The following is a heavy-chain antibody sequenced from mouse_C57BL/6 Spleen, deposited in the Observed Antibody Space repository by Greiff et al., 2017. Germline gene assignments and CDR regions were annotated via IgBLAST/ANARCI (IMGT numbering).Heavy chain of an antibody. D-gene: IGHD2-2*01. J-gene: IGHJ2*01. CDR3: ARRGGGYDDDYFDY. Sequence: QVQLQQPGAELVKPGASVKMSCKASGYTFTSYWITWVKQRPGQGLEWIGDIYPGSGSTNYNEKFKSKATLTVDTSSSTAYMQRSSLTSEDSAVYYCARRGGGYDDDYFDYWGQGTTLTVSS. CDR1: GYTFTSYW. CDR2: IYPGSGST. V-gene: IGHV1-55*01.